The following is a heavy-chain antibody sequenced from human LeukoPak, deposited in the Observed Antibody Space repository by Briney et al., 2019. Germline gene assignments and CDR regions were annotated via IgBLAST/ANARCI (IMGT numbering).Heavy chain of an antibody. CDR1: GFTFSSYW. CDR3: ARIPGGSGSQYDY. Sequence: GGSLRLSCAASGFTFSSYWMHWVRQAPGKGLVWVSRINSDGSSTFYADSVKGRFTTSRDNAENTVYLQMNSLRADDTAVYYWARIPGGSGSQYDYWGQGTLVIVSS. CDR2: INSDGSST. J-gene: IGHJ4*02. D-gene: IGHD3-10*01. V-gene: IGHV3-74*01.